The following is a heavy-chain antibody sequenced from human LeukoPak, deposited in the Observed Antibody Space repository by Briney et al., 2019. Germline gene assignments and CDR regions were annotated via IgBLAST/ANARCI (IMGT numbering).Heavy chain of an antibody. D-gene: IGHD3-22*01. J-gene: IGHJ5*02. CDR3: ARAYTYYYDSSGYYFGYNWFDP. CDR2: SYYSGST. CDR1: GGSISSRSHY. Sequence: SETLSLTCTVSGGSISSRSHYWGWVRQPPGKGLEWIGNSYYSGSTNYNPSLKSRVTISVDTSKNQFSLKLSSVTAADTAVYYCARAYTYYYDSSGYYFGYNWFDPWGQGTLVTVSS. V-gene: IGHV4-39*07.